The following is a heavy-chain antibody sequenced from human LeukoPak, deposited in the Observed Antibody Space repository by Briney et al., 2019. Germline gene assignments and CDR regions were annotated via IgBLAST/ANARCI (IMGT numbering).Heavy chain of an antibody. CDR1: GFTFSSYA. CDR3: ATIVVVPAETPYYFDY. V-gene: IGHV3-23*01. D-gene: IGHD2-2*01. Sequence: GGSLRHSCAASGFTFSSYAMSWVRQAPGKGLEWVSAISGSGGSTYYADSVKGRFTISRDNSKNTLYLQMNSLRAENTAVYYCATIVVVPAETPYYFDYWGQGTLVTVSS. CDR2: ISGSGGST. J-gene: IGHJ4*02.